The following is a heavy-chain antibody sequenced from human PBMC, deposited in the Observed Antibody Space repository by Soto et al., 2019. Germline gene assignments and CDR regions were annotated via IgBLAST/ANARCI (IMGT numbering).Heavy chain of an antibody. CDR1: GFTFSTYA. J-gene: IGHJ4*02. D-gene: IGHD1-1*01. V-gene: IGHV3-23*01. CDR2: ISGSGGST. CDR3: AKDLGELALDS. Sequence: EVQLLESGGRLVQPGGSLRLSCAASGFTFSTYAMSWVRQAPGRGLEWVSAISGSGGSTYYADSVNGRFTITRDNSKNTLYLQMNSLRAGDTPVYYGAKDLGELALDSWGQGTLVTVSS.